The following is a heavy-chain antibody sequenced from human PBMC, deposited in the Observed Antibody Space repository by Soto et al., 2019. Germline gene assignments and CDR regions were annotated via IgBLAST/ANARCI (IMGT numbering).Heavy chain of an antibody. CDR1: GFTFSSYS. CDR2: ISSSSSYI. D-gene: IGHD2-15*01. Sequence: GGSLRLSCAASGFTFSSYSMNWVRQAPGKGLEWVSSISSSSSYIYYADSVKGRFTISRDNAKNSLYLRMNSLRAEDTAVYYCARDLRDCSGGSCYRDAFDIWGQGTMVTVSS. J-gene: IGHJ3*02. CDR3: ARDLRDCSGGSCYRDAFDI. V-gene: IGHV3-21*01.